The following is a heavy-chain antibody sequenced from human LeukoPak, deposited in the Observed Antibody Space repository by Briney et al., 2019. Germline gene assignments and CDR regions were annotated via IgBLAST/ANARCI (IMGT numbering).Heavy chain of an antibody. J-gene: IGHJ4*02. CDR3: ARDTWSGWTFDY. CDR2: IKQDGSEK. Sequence: GGSLRLSCAASGFTFSNYVMSWVRQAPGKGLEWVANIKQDGSEKYYVDSVKGRFTISRDNAKNSLYLQMNSLRAEDTAVYYCARDTWSGWTFDYWGQGTLVTVSS. D-gene: IGHD6-19*01. CDR1: GFTFSNYV. V-gene: IGHV3-7*01.